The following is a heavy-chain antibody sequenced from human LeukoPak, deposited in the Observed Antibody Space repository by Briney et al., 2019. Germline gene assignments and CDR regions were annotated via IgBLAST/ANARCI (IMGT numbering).Heavy chain of an antibody. V-gene: IGHV3-11*04. CDR1: GFTFSDYY. D-gene: IGHD3-10*01. CDR2: ISNGGTAI. Sequence: PGGSLRLSCAASGFTFSDYYMSWIRQAPGKGLEWISYISNGGTAIYYADSVKGRFTISRDNAKNSLYLQMNSLRVEDTAVYYCARDSPITMVRGVTFDYWGQGTLVTVSS. J-gene: IGHJ4*02. CDR3: ARDSPITMVRGVTFDY.